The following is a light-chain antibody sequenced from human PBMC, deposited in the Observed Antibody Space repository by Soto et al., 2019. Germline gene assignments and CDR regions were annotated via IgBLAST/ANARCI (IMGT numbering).Light chain of an antibody. Sequence: QSVMTQPPSVSAAPGQRVTISCCGNSSNIGGNSVSWYQQLPGTAPKLLIYDDDKPPSGIPDRFSGSKSGTSATLGITGFQAGDEADYYCGSWDSSMSAYVFGTGTKLTVL. CDR3: GSWDSSMSAYV. CDR1: SSNIGGNS. CDR2: DDD. V-gene: IGLV1-51*01. J-gene: IGLJ1*01.